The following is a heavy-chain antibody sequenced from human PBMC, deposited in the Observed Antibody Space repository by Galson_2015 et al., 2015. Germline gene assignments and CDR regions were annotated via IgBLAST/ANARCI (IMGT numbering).Heavy chain of an antibody. CDR3: ARGSGYNYGYGRVADY. V-gene: IGHV1-8*01. D-gene: IGHD5-18*01. Sequence: SVKVSCKASGYTFTSYDINWVRLATGQGLEWMGWMNPNTGNTGYAQNFQGRVTMTRNTSISTAYMELSSLRSDDTAVYYCARGSGYNYGYGRVADYWGQGTLVTVSS. CDR2: MNPNTGNT. J-gene: IGHJ4*02. CDR1: GYTFTSYD.